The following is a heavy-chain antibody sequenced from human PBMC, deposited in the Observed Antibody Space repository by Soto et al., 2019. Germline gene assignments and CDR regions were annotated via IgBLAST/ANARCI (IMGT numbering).Heavy chain of an antibody. Sequence: QVQLVQSGAEVKKPGASVKVSCKASAYTLINYYIHWVRQAPGQGLEWMGIIRRSGDSTTYAQKFQGRVTVTRDTSTSTVYMELSGLRSEVTAVYYCVRESPNTNHNPAFDYWGQGTLVTVSS. CDR2: IRRSGDST. CDR3: VRESPNTNHNPAFDY. V-gene: IGHV1-46*01. J-gene: IGHJ4*02. CDR1: AYTLINYY. D-gene: IGHD1-20*01.